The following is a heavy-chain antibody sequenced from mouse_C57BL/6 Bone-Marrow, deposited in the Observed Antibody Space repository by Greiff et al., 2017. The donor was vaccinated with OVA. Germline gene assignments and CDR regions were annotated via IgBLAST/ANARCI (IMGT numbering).Heavy chain of an antibody. CDR3: TSFYYEYDVGWYFDV. D-gene: IGHD2-4*01. CDR1: GYTFTSYW. J-gene: IGHJ1*03. V-gene: IGHV1-5*01. Sequence: VQLQQSGTVLARPGASVKMSCKTSGYTFTSYWMHWVKQRPGQGLEWIGAIYPGNSDTSYNQKFKGKAKLTAVTSASTAYMELSSLTNEDSAVYYCTSFYYEYDVGWYFDVWGTGTTVTVSS. CDR2: IYPGNSDT.